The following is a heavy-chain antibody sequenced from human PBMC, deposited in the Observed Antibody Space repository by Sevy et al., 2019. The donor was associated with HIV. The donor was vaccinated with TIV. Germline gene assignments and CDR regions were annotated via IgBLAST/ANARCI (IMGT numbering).Heavy chain of an antibody. D-gene: IGHD3-16*01. CDR2: IYSGGRT. Sequence: GGSLRLSCAASGFTVSSDYMSWVRQAPGKGLECVSVIYSGGRTHYADSVKGRFTISRDNPKNTVHLQMNSLRVEDTAVYFCARISVSTAYPDAFDIWGHGTMVTVSS. CDR1: GFTVSSDY. V-gene: IGHV3-53*01. CDR3: ARISVSTAYPDAFDI. J-gene: IGHJ3*02.